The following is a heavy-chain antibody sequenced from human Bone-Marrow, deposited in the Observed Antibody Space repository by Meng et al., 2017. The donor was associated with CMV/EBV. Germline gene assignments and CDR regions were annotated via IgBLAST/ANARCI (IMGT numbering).Heavy chain of an antibody. D-gene: IGHD6-19*01. Sequence: GESLKISCAASGFTFSSYEMNWVRQAPGKGLEWVSYISSSGSTIYYADSVKGRFTISRDNAKNSLYLQMNSLRAEDTAVYDCARGLPSGWAEWGQGTLVAVSS. J-gene: IGHJ4*02. CDR1: GFTFSSYE. V-gene: IGHV3-48*03. CDR3: ARGLPSGWAE. CDR2: ISSSGSTI.